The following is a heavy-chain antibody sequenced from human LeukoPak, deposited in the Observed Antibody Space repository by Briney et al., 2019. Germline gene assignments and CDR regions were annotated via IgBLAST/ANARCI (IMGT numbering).Heavy chain of an antibody. D-gene: IGHD6-13*01. V-gene: IGHV4-59*01. CDR1: GGSISSYY. Sequence: SETLSLTCTVSGGSISSYYWNWIRQPPGKGLEWIGYIYYSGSTNYNPSLKSRVTISVDTSKNQFSLKLSSVTAADTAVYYCARVRQQLVLDYFDYSGQGTLVTVSS. CDR3: ARVRQQLVLDYFDY. J-gene: IGHJ4*02. CDR2: IYYSGST.